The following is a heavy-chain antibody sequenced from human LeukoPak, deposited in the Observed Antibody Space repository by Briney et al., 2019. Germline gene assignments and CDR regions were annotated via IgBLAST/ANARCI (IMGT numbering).Heavy chain of an antibody. J-gene: IGHJ4*02. V-gene: IGHV1-46*01. CDR2: IYPRDGST. CDR1: GYSFTSNS. CDR3: ARDQEGFDY. Sequence: ASVKVSCKATGYSFTSNSIHWVRQAPGQGLEWMGMIYPRDGSTSYAQKLQGRVTVTRDTSTSTVHMELSGLRSEDTAVYYCARDQEGFDYWGQGTLVTVSS.